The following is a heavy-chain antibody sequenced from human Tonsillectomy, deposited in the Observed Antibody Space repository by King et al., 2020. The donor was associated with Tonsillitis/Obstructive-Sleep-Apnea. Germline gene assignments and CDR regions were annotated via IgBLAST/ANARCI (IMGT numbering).Heavy chain of an antibody. V-gene: IGHV1-3*01. CDR3: AGDRNFFDF. J-gene: IGHJ4*02. Sequence: QLVQSGAEVKKPGASVKVSCKASGYTFTNYAMHWVRQAPGHSLEWLGWINAGTGNTKYSQNFQGRVAITRDTSASTAYMGLSSLRSEDTAIYYCAGDRNFFDFWGQGTLVTVSS. CDR1: GYTFTNYA. CDR2: INAGTGNT.